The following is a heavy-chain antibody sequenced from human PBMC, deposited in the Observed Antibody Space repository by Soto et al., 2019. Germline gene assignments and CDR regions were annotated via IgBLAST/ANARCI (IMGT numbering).Heavy chain of an antibody. V-gene: IGHV3-9*01. CDR3: EKDADRSGWYGSNSAFDI. CDR2: LSWNSCSI. D-gene: IGHD6-19*01. CDR1: GFTFDEYA. J-gene: IGHJ3*02. Sequence: EVQLVESGGGLVQPGRSLRLSCAASGFTFDEYAMHCVRQAPGKGLEWGSGLSWNSCSICYAEYVKGRFAISRDNAKNSLYLQMNSLRAEDTALYYCEKDADRSGWYGSNSAFDISGQGTTVTVSS.